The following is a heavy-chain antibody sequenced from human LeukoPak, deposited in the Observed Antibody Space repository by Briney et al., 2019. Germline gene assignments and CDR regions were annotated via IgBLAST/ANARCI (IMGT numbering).Heavy chain of an antibody. Sequence: ASVKVSRKASGYTFTDYFMHWVRQAPGQGLEWMGWINPNSGGTNYAQKFQGRVTMTRDTSISTAYMELSRLRSDDTAVYYCASEDHFHRTTGTTSLDYWGQGTLVTVSS. CDR2: INPNSGGT. J-gene: IGHJ4*02. V-gene: IGHV1-2*02. CDR1: GYTFTDYF. D-gene: IGHD1-1*01. CDR3: ASEDHFHRTTGTTSLDY.